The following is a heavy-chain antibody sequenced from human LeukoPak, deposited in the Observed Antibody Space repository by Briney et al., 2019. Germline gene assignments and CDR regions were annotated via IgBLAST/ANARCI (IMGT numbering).Heavy chain of an antibody. CDR3: ARPRFPYYRLSGADYQYMDV. Sequence: ASVKVSCKASGYTFTSYDINWVRQATGQGLEWMGWMNPNSGNTGYAQKFQGRVTMTRNTSISTAYMELSSLRSEDTAVYYCARPRFPYYRLSGADYQYMDVWGKGTTVTVSS. J-gene: IGHJ6*03. V-gene: IGHV1-8*01. D-gene: IGHD2/OR15-2a*01. CDR2: MNPNSGNT. CDR1: GYTFTSYD.